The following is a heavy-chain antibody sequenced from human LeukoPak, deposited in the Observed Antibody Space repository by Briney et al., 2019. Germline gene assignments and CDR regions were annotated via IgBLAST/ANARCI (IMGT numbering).Heavy chain of an antibody. Sequence: GGSLRLSCAASGFTFSNYWMFWVRQAPGKGLVWVSRINTDGSSTSYADSVKGRFTISRDNAKNTLYLQVSSLRAEDTAVYYCAREGAAATGTPWGQGTLVTVSS. CDR1: GFTFSNYW. J-gene: IGHJ5*02. CDR2: INTDGSST. D-gene: IGHD6-13*01. CDR3: AREGAAATGTP. V-gene: IGHV3-74*01.